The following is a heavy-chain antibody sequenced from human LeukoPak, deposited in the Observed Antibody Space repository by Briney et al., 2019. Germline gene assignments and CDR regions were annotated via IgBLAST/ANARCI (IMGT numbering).Heavy chain of an antibody. Sequence: SETLSLTCTVSGGSISSSSCYWSWIRQPAGKGLEWIGRIYTSGSTNYNPSLKSRVTISVDTSKNQFSLKLSSVTAADTAVYYCAREGAPIYGDYVVYWGQGTLVTVSS. J-gene: IGHJ4*02. D-gene: IGHD4-17*01. CDR3: AREGAPIYGDYVVY. CDR2: IYTSGST. V-gene: IGHV4-61*02. CDR1: GGSISSSSCY.